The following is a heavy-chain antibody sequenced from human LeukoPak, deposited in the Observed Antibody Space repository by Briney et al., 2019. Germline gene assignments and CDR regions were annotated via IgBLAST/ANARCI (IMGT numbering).Heavy chain of an antibody. CDR3: ARAMGDYYDSSGYYSAGD. J-gene: IGHJ4*02. CDR2: IIPIFGTA. CDR1: GYTLSNHA. Sequence: GASVKVSCKGSGYTLSNHAFSWVRQAPGQGLEWMGGIIPIFGTANYAQKFQGRVTITADESMSTAYMELSSLRSEDTAVYYCARAMGDYYDSSGYYSAGDWGQGTLVTVSS. D-gene: IGHD3-22*01. V-gene: IGHV1-69*13.